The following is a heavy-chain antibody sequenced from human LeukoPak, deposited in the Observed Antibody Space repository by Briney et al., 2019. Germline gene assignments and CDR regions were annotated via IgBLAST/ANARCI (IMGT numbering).Heavy chain of an antibody. V-gene: IGHV4-59*12. D-gene: IGHD6-25*01. J-gene: IGHJ5*02. CDR1: GGSFSGYY. CDR2: IYYSGST. CDR3: AREIRGIAANWFDP. Sequence: PSETLSLTCAVYGGSFSGYYWSWIRQPPGKGLEWIGYIYYSGSTNYNPSLKSRVTISVDTSKNQFSLKLSSVTAADTAVYFCAREIRGIAANWFDPWGQGTLVTVSS.